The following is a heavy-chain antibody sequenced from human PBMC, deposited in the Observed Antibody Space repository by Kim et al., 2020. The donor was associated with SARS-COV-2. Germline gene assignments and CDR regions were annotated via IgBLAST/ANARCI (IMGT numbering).Heavy chain of an antibody. D-gene: IGHD6-13*01. J-gene: IGHJ4*02. CDR2: IYYSGST. CDR3: AKQGIAAADLDD. V-gene: IGHV4-39*07. Sequence: SETLSLTCTVSGGSISSSSYYWGWIRQPPGKGLEWIGSIYYSGSTYYNPSLKSRVTISVDTSKNQFSLKLSSVTAADTAVYYCAKQGIAAADLDDWGQGTLVTVSS. CDR1: GGSISSSSYY.